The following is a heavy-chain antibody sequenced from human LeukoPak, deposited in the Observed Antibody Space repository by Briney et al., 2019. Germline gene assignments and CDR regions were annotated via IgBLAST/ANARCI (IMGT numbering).Heavy chain of an antibody. CDR3: ARRFNPERWFDP. V-gene: IGHV1-46*01. D-gene: IGHD3-10*01. Sequence: ASVKVSCKASGYTFTSYYMHWVRQAPGQGLEWMGIINPSGGSTSYAQKFQGRVTMTTDTSTSTAYMELRSLRSDDTAVYYCARRFNPERWFDPWGQGTLVTVSS. CDR2: INPSGGST. J-gene: IGHJ5*02. CDR1: GYTFTSYY.